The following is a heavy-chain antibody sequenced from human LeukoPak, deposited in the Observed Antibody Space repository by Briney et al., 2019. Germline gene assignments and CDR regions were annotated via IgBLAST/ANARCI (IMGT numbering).Heavy chain of an antibody. CDR1: GYSFTSYW. J-gene: IGHJ5*02. D-gene: IGHD3-9*01. V-gene: IGHV5-51*01. CDR3: ARMGSGGRYFDRDPNWFDP. CDR2: IYPGDPDT. Sequence: GESLKISCKGSGYSFTSYWIGWVRQMPGKGLEWMGIIYPGDPDTRYSPSFQGQVTISADKSISTAYLQWSSLKASDTAMYYCARMGSGGRYFDRDPNWFDPWGQGTLVTVSS.